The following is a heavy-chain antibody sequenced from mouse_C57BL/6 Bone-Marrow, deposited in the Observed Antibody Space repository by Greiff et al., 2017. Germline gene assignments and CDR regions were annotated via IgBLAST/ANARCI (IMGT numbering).Heavy chain of an antibody. V-gene: IGHV1-19*01. CDR2: INPYNGGT. D-gene: IGHD2-12*01. Sequence: EVQLQQSGPVLVKPGASVKMSCKASGYTFTDYYMNWVKQSHGKSLEWIGVINPYNGGTSYNQKFKGKATLTVDKSSSTAYMELNSLTSEDSAVYYCARFRDYSFCDYWGQGTTLTVSS. CDR1: GYTFTDYY. CDR3: ARFRDYSFCDY. J-gene: IGHJ2*01.